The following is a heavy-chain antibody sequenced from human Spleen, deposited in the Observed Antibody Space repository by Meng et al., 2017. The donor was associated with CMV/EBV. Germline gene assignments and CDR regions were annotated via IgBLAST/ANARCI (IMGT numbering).Heavy chain of an antibody. CDR1: GFIFNNYA. D-gene: IGHD3-3*01. CDR3: AKGGSVYDFWSGYTSYYYYGMDV. J-gene: IGHJ6*02. CDR2: IYSGGNST. V-gene: IGHV3-23*03. Sequence: GESLKISCAASGFIFNNYAMNWVRQAPGKGLEWVSVIYSGGNSTYYADSVRGRFTISRDNFKNTLYMQMNSLRAEDTAVYYCAKGGSVYDFWSGYTSYYYYGMDVWGQGTTVTVSS.